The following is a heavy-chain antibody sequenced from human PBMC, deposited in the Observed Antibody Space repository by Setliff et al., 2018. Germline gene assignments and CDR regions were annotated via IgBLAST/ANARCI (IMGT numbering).Heavy chain of an antibody. CDR1: GFTFSGDW. CDR3: ARDQSYSMDA. CDR2: ISSDGSST. V-gene: IGHV3-74*01. J-gene: IGHJ6*02. Sequence: PGGSLRLSCAASGFTFSGDWMHWVRQAPGKGLVWVSRISSDGSSTNYADSVKGRFAISRDNAKNTLYLQMNSLRAEDTAVYYCARDQSYSMDAWGQGTTVTVSS.